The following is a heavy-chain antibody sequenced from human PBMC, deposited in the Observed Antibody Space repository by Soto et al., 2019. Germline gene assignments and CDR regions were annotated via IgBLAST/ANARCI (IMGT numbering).Heavy chain of an antibody. V-gene: IGHV4-4*07. J-gene: IGHJ4*02. CDR2: IYTSGST. CDR1: GGSISSYS. D-gene: IGHD3-22*01. Sequence: QVQLQESGPGLVKPSETLSLTCTVSGGSISSYSWSWIRQPAGKGLEWIGRIYTSGSTTYNPSLKIRVTMSVATSKHQCSPKLSSVTAADTAVYYCARGRRGWVPIDYWGQGTLVTVSS. CDR3: ARGRRGWVPIDY.